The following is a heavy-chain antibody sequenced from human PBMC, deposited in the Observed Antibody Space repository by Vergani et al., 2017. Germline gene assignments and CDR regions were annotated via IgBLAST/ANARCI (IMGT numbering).Heavy chain of an antibody. CDR1: GCTLSNYD. D-gene: IGHD3-16*01. CDR2: IQFDGSNQ. CDR3: AKHFRGWGIDY. Sequence: QVQLVESGGGMVQRGGSLRLSCATSGCTLSNYDMQWIRQGPGKGLEFVAFIQFDGSNQYYADSVKGRFTLSRDFSKNTLYLQMNSLRTDDKATYYCAKHFRGWGIDYWGQGTQVIVSS. V-gene: IGHV3-30*02. J-gene: IGHJ4*02.